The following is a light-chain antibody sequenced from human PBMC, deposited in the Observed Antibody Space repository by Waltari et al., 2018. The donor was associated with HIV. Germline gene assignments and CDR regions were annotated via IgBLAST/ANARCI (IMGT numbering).Light chain of an antibody. CDR1: NSNLGNNF. CDR3: GTWDSSLSLYV. CDR2: DNE. J-gene: IGLJ1*01. Sequence: QSILTQSPSVSAAPGQKVTVSCSGDNSNLGNNFVPWYQQVPGRAPRLLLYDNEKRPSGIPERFSAFKAGVSATLVIAGLQSVDEANYYCGTWDSSLSLYVFGPGTTVAVL. V-gene: IGLV1-51*01.